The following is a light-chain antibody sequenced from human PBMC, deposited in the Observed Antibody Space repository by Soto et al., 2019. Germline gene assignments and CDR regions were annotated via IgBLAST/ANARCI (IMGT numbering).Light chain of an antibody. V-gene: IGKV3-20*01. CDR2: GAA. J-gene: IGKJ3*01. CDR1: ENVYINS. Sequence: EIVLTQSPGTLSLSPGEGATLSCMDSENVYINSLAWYQQKPGQPPRLRIYGAATRASAVPDRFSGRGSGADVTLTITGLEPEDCAVYYCQQYGTSPLTFGPGTRVD. CDR3: QQYGTSPLT.